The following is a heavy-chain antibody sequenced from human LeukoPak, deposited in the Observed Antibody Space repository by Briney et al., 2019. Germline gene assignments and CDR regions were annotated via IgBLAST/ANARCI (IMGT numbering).Heavy chain of an antibody. CDR2: ISGSGGST. Sequence: PGGSLRLSCAASGFTFSTYAMSWVRQAPGKGLEWVSAISGSGGSTYYADYADSVKGRFTISRDNSKNTLYLQINSLRAEDTAVYYCAKDLFSGNDYWGQGTLVTVSS. J-gene: IGHJ4*02. CDR1: GFTFSTYA. V-gene: IGHV3-23*01. D-gene: IGHD1-26*01. CDR3: AKDLFSGNDY.